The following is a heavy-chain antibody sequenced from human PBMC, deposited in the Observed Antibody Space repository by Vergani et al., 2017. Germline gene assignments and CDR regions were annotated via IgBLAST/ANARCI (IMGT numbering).Heavy chain of an antibody. Sequence: QVQLQESGPGLLKPSETLSLTCTVSGGSISSHYWSWIRQHPGKGLEWIGYIYYSGSTYYNPSLKSRVTISVDTSKNQFSLKLSSVTAADTAVYYCARVHCSSTSCFYYMDVWGKGTTVTVSS. D-gene: IGHD2-2*01. CDR1: GGSISSHY. J-gene: IGHJ6*03. CDR2: IYYSGST. V-gene: IGHV4-59*06. CDR3: ARVHCSSTSCFYYMDV.